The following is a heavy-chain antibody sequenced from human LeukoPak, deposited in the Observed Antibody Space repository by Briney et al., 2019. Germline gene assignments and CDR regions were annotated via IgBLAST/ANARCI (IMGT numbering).Heavy chain of an antibody. V-gene: IGHV3-74*01. CDR2: INRDGSST. CDR1: GFTFRSYW. CDR3: ARDTSSHFDY. D-gene: IGHD2-2*01. J-gene: IGHJ4*02. Sequence: GGSLRLSCAASGFTFRSYWMHWVRQAPGEGLVWVSRINRDGSSTNYADSVKGRFTISRDNAKNTLYLQINSLRADDTAVYYCARDTSSHFDYWGQGTLVTVSS.